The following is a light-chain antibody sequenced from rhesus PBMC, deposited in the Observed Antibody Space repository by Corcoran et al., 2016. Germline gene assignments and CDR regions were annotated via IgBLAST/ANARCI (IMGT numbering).Light chain of an antibody. CDR3: KHSYGTPLT. CDR1: ENVNNY. V-gene: IGKV1-74*01. J-gene: IGKJ4*01. CDR2: KAS. Sequence: DIQMTQSPSSLSASVGDRVTITCRASENVNNYLHWYQQKPGKAPKLLIYKASTLQSGVPSRFSGSGSRTVFTLTISSLQPEDFATYYYKHSYGTPLTFGGRTKVELK.